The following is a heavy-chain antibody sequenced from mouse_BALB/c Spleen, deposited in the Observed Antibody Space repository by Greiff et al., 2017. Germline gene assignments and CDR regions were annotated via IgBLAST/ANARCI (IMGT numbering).Heavy chain of an antibody. CDR2: ISYSGST. CDR1: GDSITSGY. J-gene: IGHJ2*01. Sequence: EVKLMESGPSLVKPSQTLSLTCSVTGDSITSGYWNWIRKFPGNKLEYMGYISYSGSTYYNPSLKSRISITRDTSKNQYYLQLNSVTTEDTATYYCATGLYGSSYVDYWGQGTTLTVSS. CDR3: ATGLYGSSYVDY. D-gene: IGHD1-1*01. V-gene: IGHV3-8*02.